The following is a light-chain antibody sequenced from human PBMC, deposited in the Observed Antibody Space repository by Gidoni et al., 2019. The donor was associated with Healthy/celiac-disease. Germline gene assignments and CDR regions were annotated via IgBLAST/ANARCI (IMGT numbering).Light chain of an antibody. CDR3: QQYNNWPPLT. J-gene: IGKJ4*01. CDR2: GAS. Sequence: IVMTQSPATLSVSPGARATISCRASQSVSSNLAWYQQKPGQPPRLLIYGASTRATGIPASVSGCGSGTGFTLTIISLQSEDFAAYYCQQYNNWPPLTFGGGTKVEIK. V-gene: IGKV3-15*01. CDR1: QSVSSN.